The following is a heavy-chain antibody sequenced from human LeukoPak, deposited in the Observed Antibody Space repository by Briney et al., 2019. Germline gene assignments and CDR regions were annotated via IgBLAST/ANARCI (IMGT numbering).Heavy chain of an antibody. CDR1: GFSLSTSGGG. CDR3: AHSMSGYPWFHY. J-gene: IGHJ4*02. Sequence: SGPTLVKPTQTLTLTCTFSGFSLSTSGGGVGWIRQPPGKALEWLTLIYWNDDKRYSPSLKSRLTITKDTSKNQVVLTMTNMDPVDTATYYCAHSMSGYPWFHYWGQGTLVTVSS. CDR2: IYWNDDK. D-gene: IGHD3-3*01. V-gene: IGHV2-5*01.